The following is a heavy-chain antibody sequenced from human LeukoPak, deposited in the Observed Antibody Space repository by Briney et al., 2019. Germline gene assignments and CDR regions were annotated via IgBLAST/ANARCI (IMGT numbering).Heavy chain of an antibody. V-gene: IGHV3-23*01. CDR1: GFTFSSSA. Sequence: GGSLRLSCAASGFTFSSSAMSWARQAPGRGLQWVTAIGVYDDSTFYADSVKGRSTISRDNSKNTLYLQMNSLRAEDTALYYCVRTNYDLLDYWGQGTLVTVFS. CDR2: IGVYDDST. D-gene: IGHD3-3*01. J-gene: IGHJ4*02. CDR3: VRTNYDLLDY.